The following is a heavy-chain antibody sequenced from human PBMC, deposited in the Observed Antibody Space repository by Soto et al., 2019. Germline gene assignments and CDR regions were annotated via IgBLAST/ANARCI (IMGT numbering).Heavy chain of an antibody. CDR3: AKLPWADYGSIFDP. CDR1: GGSISNYY. D-gene: IGHD4-17*01. J-gene: IGHJ5*02. V-gene: IGHV4-59*01. CDR2: IYYSGST. Sequence: PSETLSLTCTVSGGSISNYYWTWIRQPPGKGLEWIGYIYYSGSTNYNPSLKSRVTISVDTSKNQFSPKLSSVTAGDTAAYYCAKLPWADYGSIFDPWGQGTLVTVSS.